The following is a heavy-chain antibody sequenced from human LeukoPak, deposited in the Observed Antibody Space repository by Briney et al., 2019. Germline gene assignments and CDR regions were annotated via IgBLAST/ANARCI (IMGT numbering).Heavy chain of an antibody. V-gene: IGHV3-9*01. D-gene: IGHD3-22*01. CDR2: ISWNSGSI. Sequence: GRSLRLSCAASGFTFDDYAMHWVRQAPGKGLEWVSGISWNSGSIGYADSVEGRFTISRDNAKNSLYLQMNSLRAEDTALYYCAKDSRIVVGPIDYWGQGTLVTVSS. CDR3: AKDSRIVVGPIDY. CDR1: GFTFDDYA. J-gene: IGHJ4*02.